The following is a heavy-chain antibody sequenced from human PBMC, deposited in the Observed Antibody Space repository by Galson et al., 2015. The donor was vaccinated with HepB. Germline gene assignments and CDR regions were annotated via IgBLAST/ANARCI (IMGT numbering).Heavy chain of an antibody. CDR3: AKGRGSSWHNWFDP. CDR1: GFTFSSYG. V-gene: IGHV3-30*18. Sequence: SLRLSCAASGFTFSSYGMHWVRQAPGKGLEWVAVISYDGSNKYYADSVKGRFTISRDNSKNTLYLQMNSLRAEDTAVYYCAKGRGSSWHNWFDPWGQGTLVTVSS. CDR2: ISYDGSNK. D-gene: IGHD6-13*01. J-gene: IGHJ5*02.